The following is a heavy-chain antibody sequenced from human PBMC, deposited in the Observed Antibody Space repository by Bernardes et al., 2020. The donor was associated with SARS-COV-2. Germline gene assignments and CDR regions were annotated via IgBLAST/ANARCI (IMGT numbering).Heavy chain of an antibody. V-gene: IGHV3-7*04. D-gene: IGHD3-3*01. Sequence: GGSLRLSCSTSGFTFDAYSMTWVRQAPGKGLEWVAIIKKDGGDKYYLDSVRGRFTISRDNANNSLNLQMNSLRAEDTAVYYCARVRFLKWVPDVIDYWGQGTLVNVSS. J-gene: IGHJ4*02. CDR2: IKKDGGDK. CDR3: ARVRFLKWVPDVIDY. CDR1: GFTFDAYS.